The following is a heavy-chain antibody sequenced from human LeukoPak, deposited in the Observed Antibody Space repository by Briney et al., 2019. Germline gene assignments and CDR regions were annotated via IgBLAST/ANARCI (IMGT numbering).Heavy chain of an antibody. CDR1: GYTFTSCG. Sequence: REASVKVSCKASGYTFTSCGISWVRQAPGQGLEWMGWISAYNGNTNYAQKLQGRVTMTTDTSTSTAYMELRSLRSDDTAVYYCAREFLLDSSGIFDPWGQGTLVTVSS. D-gene: IGHD6-19*01. J-gene: IGHJ5*02. V-gene: IGHV1-18*04. CDR2: ISAYNGNT. CDR3: AREFLLDSSGIFDP.